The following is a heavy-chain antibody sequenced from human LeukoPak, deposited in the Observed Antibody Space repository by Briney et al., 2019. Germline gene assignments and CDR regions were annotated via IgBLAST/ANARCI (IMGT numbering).Heavy chain of an antibody. CDR1: GRSISSYY. Sequence: SETLSLTCTVSGRSISSYYWSWIRQPPGKGLEWIGYIYYSGSTNYNPSLKGRVTISVDTSKNQFSLKLSSVTAADTAVYYCARGHSSSWPIDYWGQGTLVTVSS. J-gene: IGHJ4*02. V-gene: IGHV4-59*01. CDR3: ARGHSSSWPIDY. CDR2: IYYSGST. D-gene: IGHD6-13*01.